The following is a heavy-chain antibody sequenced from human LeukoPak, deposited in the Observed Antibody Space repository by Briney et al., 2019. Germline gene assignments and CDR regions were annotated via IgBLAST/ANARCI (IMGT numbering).Heavy chain of an antibody. CDR2: IRSKAYGGAT. CDR3: TRGLRTSIAVAGISNY. V-gene: IGHV3-49*04. CDR1: GFTFGDYA. D-gene: IGHD6-19*01. J-gene: IGHJ4*02. Sequence: PGRSLRLSCTASGFTFGDYAMSWVRQAPGKGLEWVGFIRSKAYGGATEYAASVKGRFTISRDDSKSIAYLQMNSLKTEDTAVYYCTRGLRTSIAVAGISNYWGQETLVTVSS.